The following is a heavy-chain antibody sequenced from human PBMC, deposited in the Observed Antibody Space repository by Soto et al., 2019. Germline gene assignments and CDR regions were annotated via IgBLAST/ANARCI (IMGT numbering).Heavy chain of an antibody. D-gene: IGHD6-6*01. CDR3: ARGRTAARRRSHYYYYYMDV. V-gene: IGHV4-39*01. CDR2: IYYSGST. Sequence: SETLSLTCTVSGGSISSSSYYWGWIRQPPGKGLEWIGGIYYSGSTYYNPSLKSRVTISVDTSKNQFSLKLSSVTAADTAVYYCARGRTAARRRSHYYYYYMDVWGKGTTVTVSS. J-gene: IGHJ6*03. CDR1: GGSISSSSYY.